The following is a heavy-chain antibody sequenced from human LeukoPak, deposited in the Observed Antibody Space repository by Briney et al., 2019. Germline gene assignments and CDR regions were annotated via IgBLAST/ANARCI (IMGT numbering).Heavy chain of an antibody. CDR3: ARHTRYSSGWYACFQH. J-gene: IGHJ1*01. CDR1: GGSISSYY. D-gene: IGHD6-19*01. Sequence: SETLSLTCTVSGGSISSYYWSWIRQPPGKGLEWIGSIYYSGSTYYNPSLKSRVTISVDTSKNQFSLKLSSVTAADTAVYYCARHTRYSSGWYACFQHWGQGTLVTVSS. CDR2: IYYSGST. V-gene: IGHV4-39*01.